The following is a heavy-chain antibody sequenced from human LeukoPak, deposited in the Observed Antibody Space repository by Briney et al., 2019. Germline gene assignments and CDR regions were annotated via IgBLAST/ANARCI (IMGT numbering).Heavy chain of an antibody. CDR2: INHSGST. Sequence: SETLSLTCAVYGRSFSGYYWSWIRQPPGKGLEWIGEINHSGSTNYNPSLKSRVTISVDTSKNQFSLKLSSVTAADTAVYYCARVRPSNRSFDYWGQGTLVTVSS. D-gene: IGHD1-14*01. J-gene: IGHJ4*02. CDR1: GRSFSGYY. V-gene: IGHV4-34*01. CDR3: ARVRPSNRSFDY.